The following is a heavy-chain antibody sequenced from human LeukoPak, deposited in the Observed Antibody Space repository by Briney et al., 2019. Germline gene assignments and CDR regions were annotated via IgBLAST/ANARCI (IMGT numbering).Heavy chain of an antibody. J-gene: IGHJ4*02. CDR2: ISSSSSYI. V-gene: IGHV3-21*01. CDR1: EFTFSSYS. CDR3: ASDTDTPYYFDY. Sequence: GGSLRLSCAASEFTFSSYSMNWVRQAPGQGLEWLSSISSSSSYIYYADSVKGRFTISRDNAKNSLYLQMTSLRADDTAVYYCASDTDTPYYFDYWGQGTLVTVSS. D-gene: IGHD5-18*01.